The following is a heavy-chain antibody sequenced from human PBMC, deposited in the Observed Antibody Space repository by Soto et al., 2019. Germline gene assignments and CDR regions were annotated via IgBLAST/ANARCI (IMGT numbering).Heavy chain of an antibody. CDR1: GYTLTELS. CDR3: ATALIQRNRSWFDP. CDR2: FDPEDGET. J-gene: IGHJ5*02. Sequence: GASVKVSCKVSGYTLTELSMHWVRQAPGKGLEWMGGFDPEDGETIYAQKFQGRVTMTEDTSTDTAYMELSSLRSEDTAVYYCATALIQRNRSWFDPWGQGTLVTVS. V-gene: IGHV1-24*01. D-gene: IGHD2-21*01.